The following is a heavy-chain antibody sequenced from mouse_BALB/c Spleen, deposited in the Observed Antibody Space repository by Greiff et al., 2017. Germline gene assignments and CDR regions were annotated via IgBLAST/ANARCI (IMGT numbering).Heavy chain of an antibody. CDR3: ARSALLTRGFAY. Sequence: DVMLVESGGGLVQPGGSRKLSCAASGFTFSSFGMHWVRQAPEKGLEWVAYISSGSSTIYYADTVKGRFTISRDNPKNTLFLQMTSLRSEDTAMYYCARSALLTRGFAYWGQGTLVTVSA. D-gene: IGHD1-1*01. CDR1: GFTFSSFG. CDR2: ISSGSSTI. V-gene: IGHV5-17*02. J-gene: IGHJ3*01.